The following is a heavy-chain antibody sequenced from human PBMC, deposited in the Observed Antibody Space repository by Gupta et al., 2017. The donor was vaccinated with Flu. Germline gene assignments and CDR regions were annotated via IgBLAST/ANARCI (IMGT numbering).Heavy chain of an antibody. CDR3: AGASGDAVASSGPGTNYDFEY. Sequence: QVQLQESGPGLVKPSQTLSLTCTVSGGSISRGSYYWSWIRQPAGKGLEWSGRIYTSGTIISKPARSMQVTISVDKYKNQGELKLSYVTADAPEVYYCAGASGDAVASSGPGTNYDFEYWGPGTLVTVSS. D-gene: IGHD3-22*01. J-gene: IGHJ4*02. CDR2: IYTSGTI. CDR1: GGSISRGSYY. V-gene: IGHV4-61*02.